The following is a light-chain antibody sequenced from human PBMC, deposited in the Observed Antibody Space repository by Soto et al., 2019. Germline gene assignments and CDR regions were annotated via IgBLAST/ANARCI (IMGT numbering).Light chain of an antibody. J-gene: IGKJ1*01. CDR1: QSVSSSY. CDR2: DAS. V-gene: IGKV3D-20*02. Sequence: EIVLTQSPGTLSLSPGERATLSCRASQSVSSSYLAWYQQKPGQAPRLLIYDASNRATGIPDRFSGSGSGTDFTLTISSLEPEDFAVYYCQQRGNRPPWTFGQGTKVDIK. CDR3: QQRGNRPPWT.